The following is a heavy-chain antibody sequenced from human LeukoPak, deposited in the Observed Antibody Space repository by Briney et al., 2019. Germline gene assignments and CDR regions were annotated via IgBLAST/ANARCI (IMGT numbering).Heavy chain of an antibody. Sequence: ASVKVSCKASGYTFTSYGISWVRQAPGQGLEWMGWISAHNGNTNYAQKLQGRVTMTTDTSTSTAYMELRSLRSDDTAVYYCAATHAIAATQAEYFQHWGQGTLVTVSS. CDR3: AATHAIAATQAEYFQH. V-gene: IGHV1-18*01. J-gene: IGHJ1*01. D-gene: IGHD6-13*01. CDR2: ISAHNGNT. CDR1: GYTFTSYG.